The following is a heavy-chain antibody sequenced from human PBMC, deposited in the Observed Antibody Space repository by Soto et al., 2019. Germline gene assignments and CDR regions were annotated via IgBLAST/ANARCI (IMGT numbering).Heavy chain of an antibody. Sequence: PSQTLSLTCAISGDSVSSNSAAWNWIRQSPSRGLEWLGRTYYRSKWYNDYAVSVKSRITINPDTSKNQFSLQLNSVTPEDTAVYYCARVLVEYSGSSAYYYYGMDVWGQGTTVTVSS. CDR2: TYYRSKWYN. D-gene: IGHD6-6*01. CDR1: GDSVSSNSAA. J-gene: IGHJ6*02. V-gene: IGHV6-1*01. CDR3: ARVLVEYSGSSAYYYYGMDV.